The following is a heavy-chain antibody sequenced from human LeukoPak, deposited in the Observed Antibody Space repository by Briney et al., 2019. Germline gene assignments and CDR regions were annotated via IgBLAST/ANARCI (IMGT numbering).Heavy chain of an antibody. D-gene: IGHD1-26*01. CDR1: AGSVSSGSYY. V-gene: IGHV4-61*01. J-gene: IGHJ4*02. CDR2: IYYSGST. Sequence: SETLSLTCTVSAGSVSSGSYYWSWIRQPPGKGLEWIGYIYYSGSTNYNPSLKSRVTISVDTSKNQFSLKLSSVPAAHTAVYYCERTGGSYSGTDYWGQRTLVTVYS. CDR3: ERTGGSYSGTDY.